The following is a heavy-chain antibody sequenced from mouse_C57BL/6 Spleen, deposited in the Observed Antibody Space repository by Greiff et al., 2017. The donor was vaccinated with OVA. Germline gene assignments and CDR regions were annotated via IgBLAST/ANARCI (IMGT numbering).Heavy chain of an antibody. CDR2: IWSGGST. V-gene: IGHV2-2*01. J-gene: IGHJ4*01. CDR3: ARGTGTKGDAMDY. D-gene: IGHD4-1*01. Sequence: VQLQQSGPGLVQPSQSLSITCTVSGFSLTSYGVHWVRQSPGKGLEWMGVIWSGGSTDYNAAFISRLSISKDNSKSQVFFKKNSLQADDTAIYYCARGTGTKGDAMDYWGQGTSVTVSS. CDR1: GFSLTSYG.